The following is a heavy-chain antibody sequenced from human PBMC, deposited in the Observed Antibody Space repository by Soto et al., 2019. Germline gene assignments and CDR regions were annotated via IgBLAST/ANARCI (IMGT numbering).Heavy chain of an antibody. CDR1: GFIFDSYA. J-gene: IGHJ3*01. CDR3: AKDRKANADASDV. Sequence: GGSLRLSCAAPGFIFDSYAMNWVRQAPGKGLEWVSTITASGVSAYYADSVKGRFTISRDNSKNTLYLQMNSLRAEDTAIYYCAKDRKANADASDVWGQGTMVTVSS. V-gene: IGHV3-23*01. CDR2: ITASGVSA.